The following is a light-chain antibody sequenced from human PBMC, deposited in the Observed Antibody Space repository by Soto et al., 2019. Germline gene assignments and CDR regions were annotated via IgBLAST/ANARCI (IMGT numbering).Light chain of an antibody. CDR1: SSDVGTHNY. V-gene: IGLV2-8*01. CDR2: EVT. J-gene: IGLJ2*01. Sequence: QSALTQPASVSGSPGQSITISCTGTSSDVGTHNYVSWYQQHAGKVPKLIIFEVTKRPSGVPDRFSGSKSGNTASLTVSGLQAEYGADYYGSSYAGSNNWGVFGGGTKLTVL. CDR3: SSYAGSNNWGV.